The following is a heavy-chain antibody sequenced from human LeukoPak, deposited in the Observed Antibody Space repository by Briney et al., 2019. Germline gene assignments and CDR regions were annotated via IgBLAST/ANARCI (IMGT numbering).Heavy chain of an antibody. CDR2: VNHSGST. CDR3: ARGTLYRGWSYYLDF. CDR1: GGSFSGYY. J-gene: IGHJ4*02. Sequence: PSETLSLTCAVYGGSFSGYYWSWIRQPPGKGLEWIGEVNHSGSTNYNPSLKSRVTISVDTSKNQFSLRLRSVTAADTAMYYCARGTLYRGWSYYLDFWGQGSQVTVSS. D-gene: IGHD6-19*01. V-gene: IGHV4-34*01.